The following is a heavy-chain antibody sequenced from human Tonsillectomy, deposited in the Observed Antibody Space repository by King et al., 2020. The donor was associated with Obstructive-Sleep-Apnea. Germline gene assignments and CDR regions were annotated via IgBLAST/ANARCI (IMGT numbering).Heavy chain of an antibody. CDR1: GFAFSSYA. J-gene: IGHJ3*02. Sequence: QLVQSGGGVVQPGGSLRLSCAASGFAFSSYAMHWVRQAPGKGLEWVAFTRFDAGNKNYADSVKGRFTISRDNSKNTVYLQMNSLRAEDTAVYYCAKERRDHLVSNDAFDIWGQGTTVTVSS. CDR3: AKERRDHLVSNDAFDI. D-gene: IGHD6-13*01. V-gene: IGHV3-30*02. CDR2: TRFDAGNK.